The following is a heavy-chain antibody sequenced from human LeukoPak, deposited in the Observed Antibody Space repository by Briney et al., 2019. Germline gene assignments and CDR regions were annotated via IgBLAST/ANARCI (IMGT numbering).Heavy chain of an antibody. CDR2: IYSGGST. CDR3: ARGGTTYIIQLDP. J-gene: IGHJ5*02. V-gene: IGHV3-53*01. CDR1: GFTVSSNY. D-gene: IGHD4-11*01. Sequence: GGSLRLSCAASGFTVSSNYMSWVGQAPGKGLEWVSVIYSGGSTYYADSVKGRFTISRDNSKNTLYLQMNSLRAEDTAVYYCARGGTTYIIQLDPWGQGTLVTVSS.